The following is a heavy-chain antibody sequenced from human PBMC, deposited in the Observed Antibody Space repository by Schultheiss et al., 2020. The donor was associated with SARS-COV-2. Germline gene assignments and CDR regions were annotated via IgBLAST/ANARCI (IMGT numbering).Heavy chain of an antibody. CDR1: GFTFSSYA. V-gene: IGHV3-23*01. CDR2: ISGSGGST. J-gene: IGHJ4*02. Sequence: GESLKISCAASGFTFSSYAMSWVRQAPGKGLEWVSAISGSGGSTYYADSVKGRFTISRDNSKNSLYLQMNSLRAEDTAVYYCARDVATILGYFDYWGQGTLVTVSS. CDR3: ARDVATILGYFDY. D-gene: IGHD5-12*01.